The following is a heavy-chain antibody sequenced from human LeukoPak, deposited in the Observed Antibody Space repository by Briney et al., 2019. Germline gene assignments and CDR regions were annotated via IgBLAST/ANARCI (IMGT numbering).Heavy chain of an antibody. Sequence: PGGSLRLSCAASGFTFSNAWMTWVRQAPGKGLEWVGHIKSKTVGGTLDYAAPVKGRFTISRDDSETTLSLQMNSLKTDDAAVYYCTAGSVAFTNWGQGTLVTVSS. V-gene: IGHV3-15*01. CDR3: TAGSVAFTN. D-gene: IGHD3-3*01. J-gene: IGHJ4*02. CDR2: IKSKTVGGTL. CDR1: GFTFSNAW.